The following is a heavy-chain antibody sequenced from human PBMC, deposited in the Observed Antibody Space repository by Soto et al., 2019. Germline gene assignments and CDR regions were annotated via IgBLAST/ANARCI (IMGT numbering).Heavy chain of an antibody. D-gene: IGHD4-17*01. CDR3: ARGGKDTVTAVLPYYYYYGMHV. CDR1: GGTFSSYA. Sequence: QVQLVQSGAEVKKPGSSVKVSCKASGGTFSSYAISWVRQAPGQGLEWMGGIIPIFGTANYAQKFQGRVPITADESTSTAYMELSSLGSEDTAVYYCARGGKDTVTAVLPYYYYYGMHVWGKGTTVTVSS. CDR2: IIPIFGTA. V-gene: IGHV1-69*01. J-gene: IGHJ6*04.